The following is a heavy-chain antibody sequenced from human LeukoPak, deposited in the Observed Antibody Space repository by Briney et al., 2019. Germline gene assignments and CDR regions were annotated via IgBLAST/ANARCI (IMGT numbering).Heavy chain of an antibody. Sequence: SVKVSCKASGGTFSSYAISWVRQAPGRGLEWMGGIIPIFGTANYAQKFQGRVTITADKSTSTAYMELSSLRSEDTAVYYCASAILTGYYFDYWGQGTLVTVSS. CDR1: GGTFSSYA. V-gene: IGHV1-69*06. CDR3: ASAILTGYYFDY. J-gene: IGHJ4*02. D-gene: IGHD3-9*01. CDR2: IIPIFGTA.